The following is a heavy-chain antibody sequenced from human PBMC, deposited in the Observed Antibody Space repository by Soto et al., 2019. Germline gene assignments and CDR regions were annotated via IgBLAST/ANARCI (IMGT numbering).Heavy chain of an antibody. CDR2: IYYSGST. Sequence: SETLSLTCTVSGGSISSYYWSWIRQPPGKGLEWIGYIYYSGSTNYNPSLKSRVTISVDTSKNQFSLKLSSVTAADTAVYYCARGRYFDWFDYWGQGTLVTVSS. V-gene: IGHV4-59*01. CDR1: GGSISSYY. J-gene: IGHJ4*02. CDR3: ARGRYFDWFDY. D-gene: IGHD3-9*01.